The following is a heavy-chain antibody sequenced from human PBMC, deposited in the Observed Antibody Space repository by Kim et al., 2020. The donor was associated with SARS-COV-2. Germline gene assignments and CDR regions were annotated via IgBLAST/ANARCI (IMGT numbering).Heavy chain of an antibody. CDR2: VYPSGNT. D-gene: IGHD1-26*01. CDR3: ARGEPTAEYYQH. V-gene: IGHV4-61*01. CDR1: GGSVSSDTYY. Sequence: SETLSLTCSVSGGSVSSDTYYRSWIRQPPGKGLEWIAYVYPSGNTNYNPSLKSRVTISIDTSKNQFSLKLNTVTAADTAVYYCARGEPTAEYYQHWGQGSLVTVSS. J-gene: IGHJ1*01.